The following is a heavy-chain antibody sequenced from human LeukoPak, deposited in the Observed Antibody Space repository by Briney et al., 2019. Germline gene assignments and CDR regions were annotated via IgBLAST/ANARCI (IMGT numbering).Heavy chain of an antibody. CDR1: GDALSTYY. CDR2: VTYETT. J-gene: IGHJ4*02. Sequence: SGTLSLTCSLSGDALSTYYWNWVRQTPGKGLEWIGHVTYETTAYNPSLKSRVTISLDTSKNEFSLQLRSVTPAGTAVYFCARDQRHSYGKYFDPWSQGILVSVSS. V-gene: IGHV4-4*08. CDR3: ARDQRHSYGKYFDP. D-gene: IGHD5-18*01.